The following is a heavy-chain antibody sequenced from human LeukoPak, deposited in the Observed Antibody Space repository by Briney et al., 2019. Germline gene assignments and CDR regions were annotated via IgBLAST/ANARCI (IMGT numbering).Heavy chain of an antibody. CDR1: GYTFTSYG. J-gene: IGHJ4*02. CDR2: ISAYNRNT. D-gene: IGHD1-26*01. Sequence: ASVKVSCKASGYTFTSYGISWVRQAPGQGLEWMGWISAYNRNTNYAQKLQGRVTMTTDTSTSTAYMELRSLRSDDTAVYYCARVATKAYSGSYSGYWGQGTLVTVSS. V-gene: IGHV1-18*01. CDR3: ARVATKAYSGSYSGY.